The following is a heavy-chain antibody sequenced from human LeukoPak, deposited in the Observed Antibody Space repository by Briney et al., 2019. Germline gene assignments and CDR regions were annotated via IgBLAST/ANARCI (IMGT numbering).Heavy chain of an antibody. Sequence: GGSLRLSCAASGFIFSNFWMSWGRQAPGKGLELVANIKQDGSDKYYVDSVEGRFTISRDNAKNSLYLQMHSLRAEDTAVYFCASGGEYCSGGTCYSAEFFQHWGQGTLVTVSS. CDR2: IKQDGSDK. J-gene: IGHJ1*01. CDR1: GFIFSNFW. D-gene: IGHD2-15*01. V-gene: IGHV3-7*01. CDR3: ASGGEYCSGGTCYSAEFFQH.